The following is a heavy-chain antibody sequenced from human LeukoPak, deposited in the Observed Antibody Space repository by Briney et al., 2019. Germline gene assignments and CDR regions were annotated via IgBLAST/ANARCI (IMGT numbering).Heavy chain of an antibody. CDR2: VNSDESIT. Sequence: GGSLRLSCAASGFTFSSYWVHWVRQAPGKGLVWVLRVNSDESITTCADSVNGRFTISRDNAKNTLYLQMKSLRAEDTAVYYCARGHLPTPRSAMDVWGQGTTVTVSS. D-gene: IGHD3-3*02. V-gene: IGHV3-74*01. CDR1: GFTFSSYW. J-gene: IGHJ6*02. CDR3: ARGHLPTPRSAMDV.